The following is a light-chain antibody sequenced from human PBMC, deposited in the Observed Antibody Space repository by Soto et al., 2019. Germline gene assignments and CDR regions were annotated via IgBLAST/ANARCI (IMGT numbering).Light chain of an antibody. CDR2: GAS. J-gene: IGKJ2*01. V-gene: IGKV3-20*01. CDR1: QSVSGYY. Sequence: EVVLTQSPDILSLSPGERASLSCRASQSVSGYYVAWYQEKPGQAPGLLIHGASNRATGIPDRFSGSGSGTDFTLTISRLEPEDFAVYFCHRYGSSPTFGQGTRLEIK. CDR3: HRYGSSPT.